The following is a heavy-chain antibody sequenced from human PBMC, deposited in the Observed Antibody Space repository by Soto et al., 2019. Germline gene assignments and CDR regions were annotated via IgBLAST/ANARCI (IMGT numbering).Heavy chain of an antibody. Sequence: QVQLVQSGAEVKKPGSSVKVSCKASGGTFSSYAISWVRQAPGQGLEWMGGVIPIFGTANYAQKFQGRVTITADESTSTAYMELSSLRSEDTAVYYCFGAAAAPYGMDVWGQGTTVTVSS. CDR3: FGAAAAPYGMDV. CDR1: GGTFSSYA. D-gene: IGHD6-13*01. J-gene: IGHJ6*02. V-gene: IGHV1-69*01. CDR2: VIPIFGTA.